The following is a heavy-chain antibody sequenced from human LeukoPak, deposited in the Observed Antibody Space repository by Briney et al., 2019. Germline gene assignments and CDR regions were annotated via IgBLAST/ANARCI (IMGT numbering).Heavy chain of an antibody. V-gene: IGHV3-48*03. CDR3: AKATQRSYGVLDY. J-gene: IGHJ4*02. D-gene: IGHD1-26*01. CDR1: GFTFSSYE. Sequence: QPGGSLRLSCAASGFTFSSYEMNWVRQAPGKGLEWVSYISSSGSTIYYADSVKGRFTISRDNSKNTLYLQMNSLRAEDTAVYYCAKATQRSYGVLDYWGQGTLVTVSS. CDR2: ISSSGSTI.